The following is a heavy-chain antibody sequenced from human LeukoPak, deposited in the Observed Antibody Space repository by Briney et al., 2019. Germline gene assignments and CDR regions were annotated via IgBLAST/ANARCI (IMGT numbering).Heavy chain of an antibody. D-gene: IGHD4-17*01. Sequence: GESLKISCKGSGYSFTNYWIGWVRQMPGKGLEWMGIIYPDDSDTRYSPSFQGQVTISADKSLSTAYLQWSSLKASDTAMYYCARLTDYGESYYYYYYMDIWGKGTTVTVSS. V-gene: IGHV5-51*01. CDR1: GYSFTNYW. J-gene: IGHJ6*03. CDR2: IYPDDSDT. CDR3: ARLTDYGESYYYYYYMDI.